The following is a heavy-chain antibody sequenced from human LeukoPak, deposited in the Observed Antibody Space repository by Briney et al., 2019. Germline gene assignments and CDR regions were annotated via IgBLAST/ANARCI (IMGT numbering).Heavy chain of an antibody. CDR2: INHSGST. Sequence: SETLSLTCAVYGGSFSGYYWSWIRQPPGKGLEWIGEINHSGSTNYNPSLKSRVTISVDTSKNQFSLKLSSVTAADTAMYYCAGYYYGSGNYYLPFDYWGQGTLVTVSS. CDR1: GGSFSGYY. J-gene: IGHJ4*02. CDR3: AGYYYGSGNYYLPFDY. V-gene: IGHV4-34*01. D-gene: IGHD3-10*01.